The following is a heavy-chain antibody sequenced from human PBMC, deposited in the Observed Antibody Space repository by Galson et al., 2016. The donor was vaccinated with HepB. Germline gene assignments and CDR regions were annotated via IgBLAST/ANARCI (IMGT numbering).Heavy chain of an antibody. J-gene: IGHJ6*02. V-gene: IGHV4-31*03. Sequence: TLSLTCTVSGGSISSGYNYWSWIRQHPGKGLEWIGYIDYSGITYYNPSLKSRVVISVDTSKNQFFLKVTSVTAADTAVYYCAREVVVAAIPGGMDVWGQGTTVSVSS. CDR1: GGSISSGYNY. CDR2: IDYSGIT. D-gene: IGHD2-15*01. CDR3: AREVVVAAIPGGMDV.